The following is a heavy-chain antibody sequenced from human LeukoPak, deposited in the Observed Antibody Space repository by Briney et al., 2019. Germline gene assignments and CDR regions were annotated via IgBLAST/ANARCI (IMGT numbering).Heavy chain of an antibody. CDR1: GFSLSTSGVG. V-gene: IGHV2-5*02. J-gene: IGHJ4*02. CDR2: IYWDDDK. D-gene: IGHD6-19*01. CDR3: AHAVGRRGIAVAGTPRTLFDY. Sequence: SGPTLVKPTQTLTLTCTFSGFSLSTSGVGVGWIRQPPGKALEWLALIYWDDDKRYSPSLKSRLTITKDTSKNQVVLTMTNMDPVDTATYYCAHAVGRRGIAVAGTPRTLFDYWGQGTLVTVSS.